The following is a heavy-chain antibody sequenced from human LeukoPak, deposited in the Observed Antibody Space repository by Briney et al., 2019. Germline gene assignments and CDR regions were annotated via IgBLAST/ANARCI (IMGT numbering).Heavy chain of an antibody. CDR1: GFTFSSNA. Sequence: GGSLRLSCAASGFTFSSNAMSWVRQAPGKGLEWVSAISGSGDSTYSADSVRGRFTISRENSKNTLYLQMNSLRAEATAVYSCAKPHSSPGRGYSYYGMDVWGQGTTVTVSS. CDR2: ISGSGDST. V-gene: IGHV3-23*01. CDR3: AKPHSSPGRGYSYYGMDV. J-gene: IGHJ6*02.